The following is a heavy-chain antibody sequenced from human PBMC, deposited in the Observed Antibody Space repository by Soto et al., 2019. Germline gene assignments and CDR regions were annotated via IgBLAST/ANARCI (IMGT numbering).Heavy chain of an antibody. CDR1: GGTFSRYA. CDR3: ARDLDYYGSGSHYYYGMGV. V-gene: IGHV1-69*01. D-gene: IGHD3-10*01. Sequence: QVQLVQSGAEVKKPGSSVKVSCKASGGTFSRYAFSWVRQAPGQGLEWMGGIVPIYGTRGFAQKLQGRFTLTADEPTRTAYMELSSLRSEDTAVYYCARDLDYYGSGSHYYYGMGVWGQGTTVTVSS. J-gene: IGHJ6*02. CDR2: IVPIYGTR.